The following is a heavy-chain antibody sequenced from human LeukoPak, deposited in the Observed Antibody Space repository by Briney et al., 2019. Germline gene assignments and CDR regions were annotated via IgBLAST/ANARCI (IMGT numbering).Heavy chain of an antibody. CDR1: GYTFTDHY. CDR3: ATEVNVAYYNVPGNDYRGIDP. D-gene: IGHD3-10*02. Sequence: ASVKVSCKASGYTFTDHYIHWVQLAPGKGLEWVGRVDPEEGEAISAQKFQGRVTISADTSTDTAYLELTSLRSDDTAVYYCATEVNVAYYNVPGNDYRGIDPWGPGTLVTVSS. J-gene: IGHJ5*02. CDR2: VDPEEGEA. V-gene: IGHV1-69-2*01.